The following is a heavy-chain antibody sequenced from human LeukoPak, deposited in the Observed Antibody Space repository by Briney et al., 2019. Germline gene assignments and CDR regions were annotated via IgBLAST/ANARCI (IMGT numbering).Heavy chain of an antibody. V-gene: IGHV4-39*07. D-gene: IGHD3-22*01. CDR3: VYYDSSGYYRDAFDI. Sequence: SETLSLTCTVSGGSISSSSYYWGWIRQPPGKGLEWIGSIYYSGSTYYNPSLKSRVTISVDTSKNQFSLKLSSVTAADTAVYYCVYYDSSGYYRDAFDIWGQGTMVTVYS. CDR1: GGSISSSSYY. CDR2: IYYSGST. J-gene: IGHJ3*02.